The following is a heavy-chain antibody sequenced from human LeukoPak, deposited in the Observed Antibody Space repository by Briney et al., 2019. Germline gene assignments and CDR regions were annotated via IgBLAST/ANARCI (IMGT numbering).Heavy chain of an antibody. CDR3: ASFIAAAGRDAFDI. D-gene: IGHD6-13*01. CDR1: GFTFSDYY. V-gene: IGHV3-11*04. CDR2: ISSSGSTI. J-gene: IGHJ3*02. Sequence: GGSLRLSCAASGFTFSDYYMSWIRQAPGKGLEWVSYISSSGSTIYYADSVKGRFTISRDNAKNSLYLQMNSLRAEDTAVYYCASFIAAAGRDAFDIWGRGTMVTVSS.